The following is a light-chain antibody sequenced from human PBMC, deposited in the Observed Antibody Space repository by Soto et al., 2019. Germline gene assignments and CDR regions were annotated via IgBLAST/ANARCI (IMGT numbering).Light chain of an antibody. J-gene: IGKJ1*01. CDR1: QSISSW. Sequence: DIQMTKSPSTLSASVGDRVTITCRASQSISSWLAWYQQKPGKSPKLLIYKASSLESGVPSRFSGSGSGTESALATSSVMPDDVATYYCQQYGLYPGTFGNGTKVEI. CDR2: KAS. V-gene: IGKV1-5*03. CDR3: QQYGLYPGT.